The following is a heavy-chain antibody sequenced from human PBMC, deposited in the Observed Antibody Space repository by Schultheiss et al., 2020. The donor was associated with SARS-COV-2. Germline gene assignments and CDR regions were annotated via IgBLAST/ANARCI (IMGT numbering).Heavy chain of an antibody. CDR2: IYDSGTT. V-gene: IGHV4-59*12. CDR1: GGSISSYY. J-gene: IGHJ4*02. D-gene: IGHD1-14*01. CDR3: ARARTGFYFDY. Sequence: SETLSLTCTVSGGSISSYYWSWVRLPPGKGLEWVGYIYDSGTTNYNPALRSRATISVDTSKNQFSLQLNSVTPEDTAVYYCARARTGFYFDYWGQGTLVTVSS.